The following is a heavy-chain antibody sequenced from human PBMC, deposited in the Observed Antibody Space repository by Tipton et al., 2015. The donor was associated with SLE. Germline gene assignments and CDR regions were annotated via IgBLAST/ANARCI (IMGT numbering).Heavy chain of an antibody. D-gene: IGHD3-10*01. CDR2: IKQDGSDK. J-gene: IGHJ2*01. CDR1: GFTFSSYW. V-gene: IGHV3-7*01. Sequence: SLRLSCAASGFTFSSYWMSWVRQAPGKGLEWVANIKQDGSDKYYVDSVKGRFTISRNNAKNSLYLQMNILRAEDTAVYYCASPSYYGGDRCRPYWYFDHWGRGTPVTVSS. CDR3: ASPSYYGGDRCRPYWYFDH.